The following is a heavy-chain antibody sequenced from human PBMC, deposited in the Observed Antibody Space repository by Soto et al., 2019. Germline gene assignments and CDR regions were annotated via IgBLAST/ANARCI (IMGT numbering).Heavy chain of an antibody. CDR1: GFTVSSNY. CDR2: IYSGGST. D-gene: IGHD4-17*01. J-gene: IGHJ4*02. CDR3: ARDQRLRLFDY. Sequence: EVQLVESGGGLVQPGGSLRLSCAVSGFTVSSNYMRWVRQAPGKGLEWVSVIYSGGSTYYADSVKGRFTISRDNSKNTLYLQMNSLRAEDTAVYYCARDQRLRLFDYWGQGTLVTVSS. V-gene: IGHV3-66*01.